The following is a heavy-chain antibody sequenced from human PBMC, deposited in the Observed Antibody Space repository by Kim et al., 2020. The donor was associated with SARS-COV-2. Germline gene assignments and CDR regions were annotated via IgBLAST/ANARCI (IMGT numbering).Heavy chain of an antibody. CDR3: ARGFDL. Sequence: ISYRGTTHHHPSLKSRVTIPVDTSKNRFALTLGSVTAADTAVYYCARGFDLWGRGTLVTVSS. J-gene: IGHJ2*01. V-gene: IGHV4-59*09. CDR2: ISYRGTT.